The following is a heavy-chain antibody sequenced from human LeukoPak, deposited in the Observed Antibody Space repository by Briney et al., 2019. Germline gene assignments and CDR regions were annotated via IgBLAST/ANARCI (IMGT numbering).Heavy chain of an antibody. J-gene: IGHJ5*02. CDR3: AREGPSVVVVAASTQAWFDP. CDR1: GGTFSSYA. Sequence: ASVKVSCKASGGTFSSYAISWVRQAPGQGLEWRGRIIPILGIANYAQKFQGRVTITADKSTSTAYMELSSLRSEDTAVYYCAREGPSVVVVAASTQAWFDPWGQGTLVTVSS. CDR2: IIPILGIA. D-gene: IGHD2-15*01. V-gene: IGHV1-69*04.